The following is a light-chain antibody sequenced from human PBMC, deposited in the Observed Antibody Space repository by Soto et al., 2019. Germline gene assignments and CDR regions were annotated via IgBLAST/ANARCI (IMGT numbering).Light chain of an antibody. CDR2: AAS. CDR1: QTISSW. Sequence: DIQMTQSPSTLSGSVGDRVTITCRASQTISSWLAWYQQKPGKAPKLLIYAASSLQSGVPSRFSGSGSGTHFTLTITSLQPEDVRTYFCQQSVSTPIYILGQGTKVDIK. V-gene: IGKV1-39*01. CDR3: QQSVSTPIYI. J-gene: IGKJ2*01.